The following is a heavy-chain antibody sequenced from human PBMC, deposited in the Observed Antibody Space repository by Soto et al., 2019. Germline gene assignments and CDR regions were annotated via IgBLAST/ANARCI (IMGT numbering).Heavy chain of an antibody. CDR3: ARDWSLNDILTDEYYYYMDV. CDR2: IYSGGST. J-gene: IGHJ6*03. V-gene: IGHV3-66*01. D-gene: IGHD3-9*01. CDR1: GFTVSINY. Sequence: GSLRLSCAASGFTVSINYMSWVRQAPGKGLEWVSVIYSGGSTYYADSVKGRFTISRDNSKNTLYLQMNSLRAEDTAVYYCARDWSLNDILTDEYYYYMDVWGKGTTVTVSS.